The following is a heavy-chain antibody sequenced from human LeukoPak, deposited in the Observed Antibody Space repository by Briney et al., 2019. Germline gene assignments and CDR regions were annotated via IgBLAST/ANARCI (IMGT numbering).Heavy chain of an antibody. CDR1: GYTFTGYY. Sequence: GASVKVSCKASGYTFTGYYMHWVRQAPGQGLEWMGWINPNSGGTNYAQKFQGRVPMTRDTSVSTAYLELSRLRSDDTAVYYCARGSGGSWMFDYWGQGTLVTVSS. J-gene: IGHJ4*02. CDR3: ARGSGGSWMFDY. CDR2: INPNSGGT. D-gene: IGHD2-15*01. V-gene: IGHV1-2*02.